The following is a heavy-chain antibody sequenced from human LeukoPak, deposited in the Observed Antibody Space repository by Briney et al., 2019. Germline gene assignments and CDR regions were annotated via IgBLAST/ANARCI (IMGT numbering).Heavy chain of an antibody. V-gene: IGHV3-33*01. CDR2: IWYDGSNK. CDR1: GFTFSSYG. CDR3: ARPRSKYCSGGSCYSEYFQH. J-gene: IGHJ1*01. Sequence: GGSLRLSCAASGFTFSSYGMHWVRQAPGKGLEWVAVIWYDGSNKYYADSVKGRFTISRDNSKNTLYLQMNSLRAEDTAVYYCARPRSKYCSGGSCYSEYFQHWGQGTQVTVSS. D-gene: IGHD2-15*01.